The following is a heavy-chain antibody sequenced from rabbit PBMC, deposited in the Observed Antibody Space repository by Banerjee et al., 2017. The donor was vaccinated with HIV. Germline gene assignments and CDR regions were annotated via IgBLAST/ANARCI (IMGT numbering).Heavy chain of an antibody. J-gene: IGHJ6*01. Sequence: QEHLVESGGGLVTLGGSLKLTCKASGIDFSRSFWISWVRQTPGKGLEWIACIYGGSSGSTYYATWAKGRFTISRASSTTVTLQMTSLTAADTATYFCARDNSYYVWTAGTGGMWYYGMDLWGPGTLVTVS. CDR2: IYGGSSGST. CDR1: GIDFSRSFW. V-gene: IGHV1S45*01. D-gene: IGHD8-1*01. CDR3: ARDNSYYVWTAGTGGMWYYGMDL.